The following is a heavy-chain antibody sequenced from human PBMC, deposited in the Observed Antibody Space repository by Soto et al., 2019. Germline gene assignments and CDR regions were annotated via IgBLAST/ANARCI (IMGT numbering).Heavy chain of an antibody. J-gene: IGHJ4*02. CDR3: TTRYSGSCFPGLPVPDY. CDR2: IKSKTDGGTT. V-gene: IGHV3-15*07. Sequence: GGSLRLSCAASGFTFSNAWMNWVRQAPGKGLDWVGRIKSKTDGGTTDYAAPVKGRFTISRDDSKNTLYLQMNSLKTEDTDVYYCTTRYSGSCFPGLPVPDYWGQGTLVTVSS. CDR1: GFTFSNAW. D-gene: IGHD1-26*01.